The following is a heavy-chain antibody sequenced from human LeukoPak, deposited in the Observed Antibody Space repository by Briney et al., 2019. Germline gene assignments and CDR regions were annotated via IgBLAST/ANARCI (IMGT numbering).Heavy chain of an antibody. CDR3: ARGTVARNDD. V-gene: IGHV4-34*01. D-gene: IGHD2-15*01. Sequence: SETLSLTCAVYGGSFSGYYWSWIRQPPGKGLEWIGEINHSGSTNYNPSLKSRVTISVDTSKNQFSLKLSSVTAADTAVYYCARGTVARNDDWGQGTLVTVSS. J-gene: IGHJ4*02. CDR2: INHSGST. CDR1: GGSFSGYY.